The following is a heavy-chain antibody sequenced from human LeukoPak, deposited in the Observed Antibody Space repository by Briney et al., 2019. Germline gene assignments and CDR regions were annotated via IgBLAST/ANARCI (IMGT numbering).Heavy chain of an antibody. D-gene: IGHD6-13*01. J-gene: IGHJ6*02. Sequence: ASVKVSCKASGYTLNNHYMYWVRQAPGQGLEWMGVINPSGGSTSCAQKFQGRVTMTRDTSTRTVYMEVNSLRSEGTAVYYCATWSAAVPAYYYYGMDVWGQGTTVTVSS. CDR1: GYTLNNHY. CDR3: ATWSAAVPAYYYYGMDV. V-gene: IGHV1-46*02. CDR2: INPSGGST.